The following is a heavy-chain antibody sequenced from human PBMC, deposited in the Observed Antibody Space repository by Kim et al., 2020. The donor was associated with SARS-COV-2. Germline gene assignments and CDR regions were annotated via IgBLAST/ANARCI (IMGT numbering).Heavy chain of an antibody. Sequence: SVKVSCKASGGTFSSYAISWVRQAPGQGLEWMGGIIPIFGTANYAQKFQGRVTITADESTSTAYMELSSLRSEDTAVYYCARDPLTGVVIAIGNWFDPWGQGTLVTVAS. CDR2: IIPIFGTA. V-gene: IGHV1-69*13. CDR3: ARDPLTGVVIAIGNWFDP. D-gene: IGHD2-21*01. CDR1: GGTFSSYA. J-gene: IGHJ5*02.